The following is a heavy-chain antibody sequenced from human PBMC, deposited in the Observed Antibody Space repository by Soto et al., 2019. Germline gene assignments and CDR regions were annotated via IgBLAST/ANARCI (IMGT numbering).Heavy chain of an antibody. V-gene: IGHV4-34*01. CDR2: INHVGGT. CDR1: GGFLSESY. Sequence: PSETLSLTCAVYGGFLSESYWTWIRQPPGKGLEWIGEINHVGGTNYNPSLKSRATMSVDTSQNQFSLRLISVTAADTAIYFCVRIRYQLPSSVLWLDPWGQGTPVTVSS. CDR3: VRIRYQLPSSVLWLDP. J-gene: IGHJ5*02. D-gene: IGHD3-16*01.